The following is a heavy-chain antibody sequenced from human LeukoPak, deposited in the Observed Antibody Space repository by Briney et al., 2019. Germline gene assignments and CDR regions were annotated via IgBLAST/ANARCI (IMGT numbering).Heavy chain of an antibody. V-gene: IGHV4-59*01. CDR3: ARHRYYYDSSGYYYQP. Sequence: SETLSLTCTVSGASISSYYWSWVRQPPGKGLEWIGYIYYSGGTNYNTSLKSRVTISVDTSKTQFSLRLSSVTAADTAVYYCARHRYYYDSSGYYYQPWGQGTLVTVSS. J-gene: IGHJ5*02. CDR1: GASISSYY. D-gene: IGHD3-22*01. CDR2: IYYSGGT.